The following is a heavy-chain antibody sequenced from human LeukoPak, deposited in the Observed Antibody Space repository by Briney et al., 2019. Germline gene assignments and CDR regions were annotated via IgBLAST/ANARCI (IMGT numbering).Heavy chain of an antibody. CDR1: GGSFSGYY. CDR3: ARDGEIAVAFFDI. V-gene: IGHV4-34*01. J-gene: IGHJ3*02. Sequence: SETLSLTCAVYGGSFSGYYWSWIRQPPGKGLEWIGEINHSGSTNYNPSLKGRVTISVDTSKNQFSLKLSSVTAADTAVYYCARDGEIAVAFFDIWGQGTMVTVSS. D-gene: IGHD6-19*01. CDR2: INHSGST.